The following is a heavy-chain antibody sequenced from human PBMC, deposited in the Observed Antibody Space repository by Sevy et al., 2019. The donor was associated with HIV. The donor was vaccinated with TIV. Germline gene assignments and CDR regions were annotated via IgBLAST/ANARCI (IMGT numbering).Heavy chain of an antibody. J-gene: IGHJ4*02. CDR1: GFTFSTYA. D-gene: IGHD2-2*01. V-gene: IGHV3-23*01. CDR2: ISGSGGST. CDR3: AKDLSTSTSCGFFDY. Sequence: GGSLRLSCAASGFTFSTYAMSWVRQAPGKGLEWVSAISGSGGSTYYADSVQGRFTISRDKSKNTLYLQMNSLRAEDTAVYYCAKDLSTSTSCGFFDYWGQGTLVTVSS.